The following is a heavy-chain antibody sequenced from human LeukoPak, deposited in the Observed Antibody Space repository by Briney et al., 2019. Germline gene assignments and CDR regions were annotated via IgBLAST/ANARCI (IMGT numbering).Heavy chain of an antibody. J-gene: IGHJ4*02. CDR1: GYTFTGYY. D-gene: IGHD3-22*01. CDR2: INPNSGGR. Sequence: ASVKVSCKPSGYTFTGYYIHWVRQAPGQGLEWMGWINPNSGGRNYAQKFQDRVTMTRDTSISTVYMELSRRKSDDTAVYYCARGPYDSSGYSDYWGQGTLVTVSS. CDR3: ARGPYDSSGYSDY. V-gene: IGHV1-2*02.